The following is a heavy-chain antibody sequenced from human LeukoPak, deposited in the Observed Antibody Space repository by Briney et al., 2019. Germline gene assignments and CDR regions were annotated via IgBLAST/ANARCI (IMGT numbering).Heavy chain of an antibody. D-gene: IGHD6-25*01. CDR1: GFTFSGFA. J-gene: IGHJ3*02. V-gene: IGHV3-23*01. Sequence: GGSLRLSCAASGFTFSGFAMNWVRQAPGKGLEWVSGISNGGGMTYYADSVKGRFTVSRDNSNNTLYLQMNSLRADDTAVYYCARFSGAFDIWGQGTMVTVSS. CDR2: ISNGGGMT. CDR3: ARFSGAFDI.